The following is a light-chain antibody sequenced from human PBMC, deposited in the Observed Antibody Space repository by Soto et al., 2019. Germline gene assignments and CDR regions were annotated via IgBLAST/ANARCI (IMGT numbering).Light chain of an antibody. CDR1: QSVSSTY. J-gene: IGKJ2*01. V-gene: IGKV3-20*01. CDR2: GAS. Sequence: EIVLTQSPGTLSLSPGERATLSCRASQSVSSTYVAWYQQKPGQAPRLIIYGASSRATGIPDRFSGSGSGTDFTLSISRLEPEDVAVYYCQQYESSLYTFGQGTKLEIK. CDR3: QQYESSLYT.